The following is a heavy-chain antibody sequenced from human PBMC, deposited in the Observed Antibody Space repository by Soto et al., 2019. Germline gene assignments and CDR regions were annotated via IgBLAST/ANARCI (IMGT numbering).Heavy chain of an antibody. CDR3: AKGRLRGLDNENFDY. Sequence: EVQLEESGGDLVKPGGSLRLSCAASGFTLSNFAMSWVRQAPGKGLEWVSVVSGAGITTKYAASVKGRFTVSRDNSKNNLSLQMGSMRAEDTGIYYCAKGRLRGLDNENFDYWGQGTLVTVSS. V-gene: IGHV3-23*04. D-gene: IGHD4-17*01. J-gene: IGHJ4*02. CDR2: VSGAGITT. CDR1: GFTLSNFA.